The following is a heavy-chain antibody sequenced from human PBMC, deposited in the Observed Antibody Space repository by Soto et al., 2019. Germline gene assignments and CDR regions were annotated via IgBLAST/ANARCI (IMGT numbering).Heavy chain of an antibody. V-gene: IGHV3-23*01. J-gene: IGHJ4*02. CDR2: ISGSGGST. Sequence: EVQLLESGGGLVQPGGSLRLSCAASGFTFSSYAMSWVRQAPGKGLEWVSAISGSGGSTYYADSVKGRFTISRDNSKNTLYLQMNSLRAEDTAVYDCAKRAFGEGRGVIVHPFDYWGQGTLVTVSS. D-gene: IGHD3-10*01. CDR1: GFTFSSYA. CDR3: AKRAFGEGRGVIVHPFDY.